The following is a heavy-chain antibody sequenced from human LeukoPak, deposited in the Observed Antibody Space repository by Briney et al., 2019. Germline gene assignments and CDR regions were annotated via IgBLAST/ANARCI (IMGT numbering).Heavy chain of an antibody. CDR3: ARRVTVTDPFDY. Sequence: GGSLRLSCAASGFTFSSYEMNWVRQAPGKGLEWVSYISSSGSTIYYADSVKGRFTISRDNAKNSLYPQMNSLRAEDTAVYYCARRVTVTDPFDYWGQGTLVTVSS. CDR1: GFTFSSYE. J-gene: IGHJ4*02. CDR2: ISSSGSTI. V-gene: IGHV3-48*03. D-gene: IGHD4-17*01.